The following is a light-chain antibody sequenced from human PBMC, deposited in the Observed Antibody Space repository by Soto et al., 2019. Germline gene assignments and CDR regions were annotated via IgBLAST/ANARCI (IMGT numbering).Light chain of an antibody. J-gene: IGLJ1*01. Sequence: QSVLTQPPSASGTPGQRVTISCSGSSSNIGNNYVYWYQQFPGTAPKLLIYSNNQRPSGVPDRFSGSKSGTSASLAISGLRSEDEADYYCATWDDSLSGHYVFGTGTKVTVL. CDR3: ATWDDSLSGHYV. CDR2: SNN. V-gene: IGLV1-47*02. CDR1: SSNIGNNY.